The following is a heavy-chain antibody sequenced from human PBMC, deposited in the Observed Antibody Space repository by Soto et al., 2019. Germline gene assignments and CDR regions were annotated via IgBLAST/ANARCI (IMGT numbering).Heavy chain of an antibody. J-gene: IGHJ4*02. CDR3: NIGGGDY. V-gene: IGHV3-73*02. CDR2: MRNKADDYAT. Sequence: EVQVVESGGALVQPGGSLTLSCAVSGFTVSGSAMHWVRQASGKGLEWVGRMRNKADDYATAYTASVEGRFTISRDDSKNTAYLQMNSLKTEDTAVYYCNIGGGDYCCQGTLVTVSS. CDR1: GFTVSGSA.